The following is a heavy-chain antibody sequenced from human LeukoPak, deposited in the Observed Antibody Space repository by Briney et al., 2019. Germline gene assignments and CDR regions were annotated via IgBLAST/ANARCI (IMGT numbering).Heavy chain of an antibody. V-gene: IGHV4-34*01. J-gene: IGHJ5*02. CDR1: GGSFSGNY. Sequence: SETLSLTCAGYGGSFSGNYWSWIRQPPGKGLEWIGEINHSGRTNYNWSLKSRVTISVDTSKNQFSLKLSSVTAADTAVYYCARGLGYCSATFCPNWFDPWGQGTLVTVSP. CDR2: INHSGRT. CDR3: ARGLGYCSATFCPNWFDP. D-gene: IGHD2-15*01.